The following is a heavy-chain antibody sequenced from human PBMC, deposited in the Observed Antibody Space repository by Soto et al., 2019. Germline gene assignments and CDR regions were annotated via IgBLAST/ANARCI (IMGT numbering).Heavy chain of an antibody. Sequence: ASVKVSCKASGYTFTSYGISWVRQAPGQGLEWMGWISAYNGNTNYAQKLQGRVTMTTDTSTSTAYMELRSLRSDDTAVYYCARDKPYYYDSSGYCLDYWGQGXLVTVYS. V-gene: IGHV1-18*01. CDR3: ARDKPYYYDSSGYCLDY. CDR1: GYTFTSYG. J-gene: IGHJ4*02. CDR2: ISAYNGNT. D-gene: IGHD3-22*01.